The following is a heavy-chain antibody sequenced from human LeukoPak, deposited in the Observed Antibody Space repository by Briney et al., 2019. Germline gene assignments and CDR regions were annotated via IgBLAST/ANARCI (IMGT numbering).Heavy chain of an antibody. CDR1: GFTFSSYS. CDR3: ARARSIAAPTGY. Sequence: GGSLRLSCAASGFTFSSYSMNWVRQAPGKGLEWVSSISSSSSYIYYADSVKGRSTISRDNAKNSLYLQMNSLRAEDTAVYYCARARSIAAPTGYWGQGTLVTVSS. J-gene: IGHJ4*02. D-gene: IGHD6-6*01. CDR2: ISSSSSYI. V-gene: IGHV3-21*01.